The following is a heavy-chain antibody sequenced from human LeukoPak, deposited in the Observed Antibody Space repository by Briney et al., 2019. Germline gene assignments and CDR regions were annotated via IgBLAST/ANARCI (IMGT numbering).Heavy chain of an antibody. V-gene: IGHV3-33*01. CDR1: GFTFSSYG. D-gene: IGHD2-2*01. CDR2: IWYDGSNK. Sequence: GRSLRLSCAASGFTFSSYGTHWVRQAPGKGLEWVAVIWYDGSNKYYADSVKGRFTISRDNSKNTLYLQMNSLRAEDTAVYYCARERERYCSSTSCPMGWFDPWGQGTLVTVSS. CDR3: ARERERYCSSTSCPMGWFDP. J-gene: IGHJ5*02.